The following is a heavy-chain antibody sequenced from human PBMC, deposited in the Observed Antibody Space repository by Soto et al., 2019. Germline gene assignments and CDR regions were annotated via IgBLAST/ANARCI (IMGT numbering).Heavy chain of an antibody. D-gene: IGHD3-3*01. CDR3: ARETIPQMSYYGTDV. CDR1: GYTFTNYG. V-gene: IGHV1-18*01. Sequence: QVQLVQSGAEVREPGASVKVSCKASGYTFTNYGISWVRQAPGQGLEWIGWISAYNGKIDYAQKVQGRITMTTDTSTSTAFMELRSLRSDDTDVYYCARETIPQMSYYGTDVWGQGTTVIVSS. J-gene: IGHJ6*02. CDR2: ISAYNGKI.